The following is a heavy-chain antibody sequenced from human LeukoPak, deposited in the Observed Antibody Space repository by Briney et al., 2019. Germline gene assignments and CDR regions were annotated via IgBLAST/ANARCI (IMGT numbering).Heavy chain of an antibody. D-gene: IGHD3-9*01. V-gene: IGHV3-23*01. J-gene: IGHJ4*02. CDR1: GFTFSSYA. Sequence: GGSLRLSCAASGFTFSSYAMSWVRQAPGKGLEWVSAISGSGGSTYYADSVKGRFTISRDNSSNTLYLQMNSLRAEDTAVYYCAKVPGGSYYDILTGPHLDYWGQGTLVTVSS. CDR3: AKVPGGSYYDILTGPHLDY. CDR2: ISGSGGST.